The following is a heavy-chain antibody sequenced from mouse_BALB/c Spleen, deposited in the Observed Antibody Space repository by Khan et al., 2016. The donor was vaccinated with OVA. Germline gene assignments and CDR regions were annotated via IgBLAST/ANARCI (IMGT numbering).Heavy chain of an antibody. D-gene: IGHD4-1*01. CDR3: TRRNWDVAWFAY. CDR1: GYTFTSYW. Sequence: VQLKQSGTVLARPGASVKMSCKASGYTFTSYWIHWIKQRPGQGLEWIGDIYPGNTDTNYNQKFKGKAKLTAVTSTSTASMELSSLTNEDSAVYYCTRRNWDVAWFAYWGQGTLVTVSA. CDR2: IYPGNTDT. V-gene: IGHV1-5*01. J-gene: IGHJ3*01.